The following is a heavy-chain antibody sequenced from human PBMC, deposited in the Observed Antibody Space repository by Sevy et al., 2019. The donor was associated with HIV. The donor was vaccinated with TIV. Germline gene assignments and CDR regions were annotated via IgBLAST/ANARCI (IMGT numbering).Heavy chain of an antibody. CDR2: VKSKTDGGTT. D-gene: IGHD1-26*01. V-gene: IGHV3-15*01. CDR1: GLTFSDAW. Sequence: GGSLRLSCAASGLTFSDAWMSWVRQAPGKGLGWIGRVKSKTDGGTTLYAEPVKGRFTISSDDSKSTPYHQMSSLNTVDTAVEYATTYRKPWELGGDDFDYWGQGTLVTVSS. J-gene: IGHJ4*02. CDR3: TTYRKPWELGGDDFDY.